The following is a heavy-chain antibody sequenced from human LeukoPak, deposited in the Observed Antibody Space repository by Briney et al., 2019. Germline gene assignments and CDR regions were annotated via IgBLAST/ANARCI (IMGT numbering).Heavy chain of an antibody. CDR3: ARVQSRLSWFDP. CDR1: GGSISSSSYY. V-gene: IGHV4-39*07. J-gene: IGHJ5*02. Sequence: SETLSLTCTVSGGSISSSSYYWGWIRQPPGTGLEWIGSIYYSGSTYYNPSLKSRVTISVDTSKNQFSLKLRSVTAADTAVYYCARVQSRLSWFDPWGQGTLVTVSS. CDR2: IYYSGST.